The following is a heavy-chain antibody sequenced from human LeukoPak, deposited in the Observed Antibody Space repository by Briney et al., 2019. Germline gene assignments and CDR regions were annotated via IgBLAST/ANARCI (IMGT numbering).Heavy chain of an antibody. D-gene: IGHD6-19*01. CDR3: ARGTSSSGWYEDAFDI. J-gene: IGHJ3*02. V-gene: IGHV4-34*01. Sequence: PSETLSLTCAVYGGSFSGYYWSWIRQPPGKGLEWIGEINHSGSTNYNPSLKSRVTISVDTSKNQFSLKLSSVTAADTAVYYCARGTSSSGWYEDAFDIWGQGTMVTVSS. CDR2: INHSGST. CDR1: GGSFSGYY.